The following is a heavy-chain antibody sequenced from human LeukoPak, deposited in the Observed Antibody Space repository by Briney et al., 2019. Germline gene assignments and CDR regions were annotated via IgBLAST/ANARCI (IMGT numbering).Heavy chain of an antibody. V-gene: IGHV1-18*01. CDR2: ISAYNGNT. D-gene: IGHD3-22*01. CDR3: ARDYRKSNYYDSSGYLTDAFDI. Sequence: GASVKVSCKASGYTFTSYGISWVRQAPGQGLEWMGWISAYNGNTNYAQKLQGRVTMTTDTSTSTAYMEVRSLRSDDTAVYYCARDYRKSNYYDSSGYLTDAFDIWGQGTMVTVSS. CDR1: GYTFTSYG. J-gene: IGHJ3*02.